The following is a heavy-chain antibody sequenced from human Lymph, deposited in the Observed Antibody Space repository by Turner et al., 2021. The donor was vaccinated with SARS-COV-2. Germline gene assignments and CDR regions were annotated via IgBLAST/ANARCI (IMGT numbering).Heavy chain of an antibody. CDR1: GFTFSSYG. J-gene: IGHJ6*02. Sequence: QVQLVESGGGVVQPGRSLRLSCAASGFTFSSYGMHWVRQAPGKGLEWVAVISYDGSNKYYADSVKGRFTISRDNSKNTLYLQMNSLRAEDTAVHYCAKVRSIFGVVIGGMDVWGQGTTVTVSS. CDR2: ISYDGSNK. V-gene: IGHV3-30*18. D-gene: IGHD3-3*01. CDR3: AKVRSIFGVVIGGMDV.